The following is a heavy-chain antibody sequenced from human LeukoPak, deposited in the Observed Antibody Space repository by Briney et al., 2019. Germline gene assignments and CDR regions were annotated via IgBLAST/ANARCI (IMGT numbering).Heavy chain of an antibody. V-gene: IGHV3-23*01. CDR3: AQDVTGDAGY. CDR2: ISGSGGST. Sequence: PGGSLRLSCAASGFTFSSYAMSWVRQAPGKGLEWVSAISGSGGSTYYADSVKGRFTISRDNSNTLYLQMNNLRAEDTAVYFCAQDVTGDAGYWGQGTLVTVSS. D-gene: IGHD7-27*01. CDR1: GFTFSSYA. J-gene: IGHJ4*02.